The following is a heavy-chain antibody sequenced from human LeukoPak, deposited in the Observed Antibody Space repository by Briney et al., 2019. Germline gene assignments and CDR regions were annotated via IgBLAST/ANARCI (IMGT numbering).Heavy chain of an antibody. Sequence: GALRLSCAASAFSLNAYNMNWVRQAPGKGLEWVSSISYTGTYIYYADSVKGRFTISRDNAQNSLYLQMNSLRAEDTAIYYCVRDRGTYRPIDYWGQGTLVTVSS. CDR2: ISYTGTYI. CDR1: AFSLNAYN. D-gene: IGHD1-26*01. J-gene: IGHJ4*02. V-gene: IGHV3-21*04. CDR3: VRDRGTYRPIDY.